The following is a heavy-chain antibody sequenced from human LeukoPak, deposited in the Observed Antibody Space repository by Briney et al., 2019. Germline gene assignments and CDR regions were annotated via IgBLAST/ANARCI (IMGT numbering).Heavy chain of an antibody. J-gene: IGHJ4*02. CDR1: GFTVSSNY. D-gene: IGHD2-2*01. CDR3: ARDPQLGVVGPGY. V-gene: IGHV3-53*01. Sequence: PGGSLRLSCAASGFTVSSNYMSWARQAPGKGLEWVSVIYSGGSTYYADSVKGRFTISRDNSKNTLYLQKNSLRAEDTAVYYCARDPQLGVVGPGYWDQGTLVTVSS. CDR2: IYSGGST.